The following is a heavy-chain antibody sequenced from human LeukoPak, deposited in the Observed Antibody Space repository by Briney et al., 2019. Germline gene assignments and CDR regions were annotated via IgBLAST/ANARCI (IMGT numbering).Heavy chain of an antibody. V-gene: IGHV4-34*01. CDR1: GGSFSGYY. Sequence: PSETLSLTCAVYGGSFSGYYWSWIRQPPGKGLEWIGEINHSGSTNYNPSLKSRVTISVDTSKNQFSLKLSSVTAADTAVYYCARVDTAVVGTPGYYYYGMDVWGQGTTVTVSS. CDR3: ARVDTAVVGTPGYYYYGMDV. J-gene: IGHJ6*02. CDR2: INHSGST. D-gene: IGHD5-18*01.